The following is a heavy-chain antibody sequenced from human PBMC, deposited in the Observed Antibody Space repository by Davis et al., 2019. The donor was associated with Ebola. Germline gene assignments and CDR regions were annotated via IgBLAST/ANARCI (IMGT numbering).Heavy chain of an antibody. J-gene: IGHJ4*02. CDR2: IYYNGET. Sequence: SETLSLTCSFSGVSFNTYYWNWIRQSPGKGLEWIAYIYYNGETRSRPSLKSRVTISVDTSNNQFSLKLTSVTAADTAIYYCARGRGTWHYLFLDYWGQGSLVTVSS. D-gene: IGHD2/OR15-2a*01. CDR1: GVSFNTYY. CDR3: ARGRGTWHYLFLDY. V-gene: IGHV4-59*01.